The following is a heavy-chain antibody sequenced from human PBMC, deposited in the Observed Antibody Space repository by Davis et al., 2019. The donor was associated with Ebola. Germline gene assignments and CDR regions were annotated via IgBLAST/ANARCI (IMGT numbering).Heavy chain of an antibody. CDR2: IYHSGNT. J-gene: IGHJ6*04. D-gene: IGHD3-3*01. V-gene: IGHV4-4*02. Sequence: SETLSLTCTVSGGSISSSHWWSWVRQPPGKGLEWIGEIYHSGNTKYSPSLKSRVSITVDKSKNQFSLRLTSVTAADTAMYFCARAADYDFWSAPPRYYYGMDVWGKGTTVIVFS. CDR3: ARAADYDFWSAPPRYYYGMDV. CDR1: GGSISSSHW.